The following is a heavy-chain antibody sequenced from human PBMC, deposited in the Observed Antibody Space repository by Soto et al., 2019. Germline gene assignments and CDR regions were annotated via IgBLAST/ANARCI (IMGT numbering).Heavy chain of an antibody. CDR3: AKDFLWLPYNY. Sequence: GGSLRLSCAASGFTFSSYAMSRVRQAPGKGLEWVSAISGSGGSTYYADSVKGRFTISRDNSKNTLYLQMNSLRAEDTAVYYCAKDFLWLPYNYWGQGTLVTVSS. J-gene: IGHJ4*02. CDR2: ISGSGGST. V-gene: IGHV3-23*01. CDR1: GFTFSSYA. D-gene: IGHD5-12*01.